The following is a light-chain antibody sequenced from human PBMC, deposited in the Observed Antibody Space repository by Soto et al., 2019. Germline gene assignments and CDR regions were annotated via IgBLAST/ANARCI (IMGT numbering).Light chain of an antibody. V-gene: IGKV3-20*01. Sequence: EIGVKQSPGTLSLSPGERATLSCRASQSVSSSYLAWYQQKPGQAPRLLIYGASSRATGIPDRFSGSGSGTDFTLIISRLEPEDFAVYYCQQYGSSPRTFGQGTKVDIK. CDR2: GAS. CDR1: QSVSSSY. CDR3: QQYGSSPRT. J-gene: IGKJ1*01.